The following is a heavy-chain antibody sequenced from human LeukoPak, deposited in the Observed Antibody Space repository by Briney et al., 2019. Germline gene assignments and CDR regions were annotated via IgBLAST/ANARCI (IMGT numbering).Heavy chain of an antibody. Sequence: GGSLRLSCAASGFTFSSYAMHWVRQAPGKGLEWVSAIGTAGDTSYPGSLKDRFTISRENAKNSLYLQRNSLRAENTAVYYCARAQPNYDFWSGYSYYYGMDVWGQGTTVTVS. CDR2: IGTAGDT. V-gene: IGHV3-13*01. D-gene: IGHD3-3*01. J-gene: IGHJ6*02. CDR3: ARAQPNYDFWSGYSYYYGMDV. CDR1: GFTFSSYA.